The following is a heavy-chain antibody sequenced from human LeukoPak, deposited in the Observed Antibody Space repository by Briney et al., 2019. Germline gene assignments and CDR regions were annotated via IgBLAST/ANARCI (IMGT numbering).Heavy chain of an antibody. CDR2: LNQDGSEK. CDR3: ARYIAARPISYYYYMDV. V-gene: IGHV3-7*01. D-gene: IGHD6-6*01. CDR1: GFNFNSYW. Sequence: GGSLRLSCAASGFNFNSYWMSWVRQAPGMGLAWVATLNQDGSEKYYVDSVKGRFTISRDNAKNSLYLQMNSLRAEDTAVYYCARYIAARPISYYYYMDVWGKGTTVTVSS. J-gene: IGHJ6*03.